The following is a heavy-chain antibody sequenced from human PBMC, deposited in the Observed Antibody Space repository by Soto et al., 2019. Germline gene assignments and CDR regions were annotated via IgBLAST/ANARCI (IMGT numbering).Heavy chain of an antibody. D-gene: IGHD2-15*01. CDR2: INPSGGST. Sequence: QVQLVQSGAEVKKPGASVKVSCKASGYTFTSYYMHWVRQAPGQGLEWMGIINPSGGSTSYAQKFQGRVTMTRDTSTSTVYMELSSLRSEDTAVYYCARQYCSGGSCYTLDYWGQGPLVTVSS. CDR1: GYTFTSYY. V-gene: IGHV1-46*01. CDR3: ARQYCSGGSCYTLDY. J-gene: IGHJ4*02.